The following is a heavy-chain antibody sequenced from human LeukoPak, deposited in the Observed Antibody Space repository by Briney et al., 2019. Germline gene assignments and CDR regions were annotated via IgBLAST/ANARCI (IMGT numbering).Heavy chain of an antibody. CDR1: GFTFSSYA. V-gene: IGHV3-23*01. Sequence: GGSLRLSCAASGFTFSSYAMSWVRQAPGKGLEWVSAISGSGGSTYYADSVKGRFTISRDNSKNTLYLQMNSLGAEDTAVYYCASHYDSSGYINWGQGTLVTVSS. J-gene: IGHJ4*02. CDR3: ASHYDSSGYIN. D-gene: IGHD3-22*01. CDR2: ISGSGGST.